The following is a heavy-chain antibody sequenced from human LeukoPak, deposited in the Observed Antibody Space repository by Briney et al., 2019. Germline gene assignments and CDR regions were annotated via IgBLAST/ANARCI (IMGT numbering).Heavy chain of an antibody. Sequence: SETLSLTCAVYGGSFNGYYWSWIRQPPGKGLEWIGEINHSGSTNYNPSLKSRVTISVDTSKNQFSLKLSSVTAADTAVYYCALLPGRGYCSSTSCQPLDYWGQGTLVTVSS. CDR3: ALLPGRGYCSSTSCQPLDY. D-gene: IGHD2-2*03. CDR1: GGSFNGYY. J-gene: IGHJ4*02. V-gene: IGHV4-34*01. CDR2: INHSGST.